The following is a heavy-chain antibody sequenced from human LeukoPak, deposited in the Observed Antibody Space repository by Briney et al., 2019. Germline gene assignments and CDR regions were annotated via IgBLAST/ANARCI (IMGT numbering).Heavy chain of an antibody. J-gene: IGHJ4*02. CDR1: GFTFSSYS. CDR2: ISSSSSYM. CDR3: ARGFSGYDYNFDY. V-gene: IGHV3-21*01. Sequence: GGSLRLSCAASGFTFSSYSMNWVRQAPGKGLEWVSFISSSSSYMYYADSVKGRFTNSRDNTKKSLYLQMNSLRAEDTAVYYCARGFSGYDYNFDYWGQGTLVTVSS. D-gene: IGHD5-12*01.